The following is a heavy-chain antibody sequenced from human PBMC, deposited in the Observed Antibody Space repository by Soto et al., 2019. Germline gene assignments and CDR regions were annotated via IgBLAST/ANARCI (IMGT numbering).Heavy chain of an antibody. CDR1: GDSLSSGGYY. J-gene: IGHJ6*02. CDR3: AKTKTPHVRNGMDV. D-gene: IGHD2-8*01. CDR2: IYYSGST. Sequence: QVRLQESGPGLVRPSQTLSLTCTVSGDSLSSGGYYCSWIRQLPGKGLEWIGFIYYSGSTFYNPSLRSPVTMSADASKNQISLKLSSVTAADTAMYYCAKTKTPHVRNGMDVWGQGTTVTVS. V-gene: IGHV4-31*04.